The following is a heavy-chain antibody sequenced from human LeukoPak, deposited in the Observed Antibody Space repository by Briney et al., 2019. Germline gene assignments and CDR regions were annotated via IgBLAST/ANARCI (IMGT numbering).Heavy chain of an antibody. V-gene: IGHV4-39*07. CDR2: IYYSGST. J-gene: IGHJ4*02. D-gene: IGHD2/OR15-2a*01. CDR1: GGSISSSSYY. Sequence: SETLSLTCTVSGGSISSSSYYWGWIRQPPGKGLEWIGSIYYSGSTYYNPSLKSRVTISVDTSKNQFSLKLSSVTAADTAVYYCARDNRSFDCWGQGTLVTVSS. CDR3: ARDNRSFDC.